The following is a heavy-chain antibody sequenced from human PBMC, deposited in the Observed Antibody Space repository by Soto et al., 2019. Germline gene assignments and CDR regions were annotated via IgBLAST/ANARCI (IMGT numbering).Heavy chain of an antibody. CDR1: GFTFSDYY. D-gene: IGHD2-2*01. J-gene: IGHJ5*02. CDR2: ISSSGSTI. CDR3: ARRVSVVPAAPRGGWFDP. V-gene: IGHV3-11*01. Sequence: QVQLVESGGGLVKPGGSLRLSCAASGFTFSDYYMSWIRQAPGKGLEWVSYISSSGSTIYYADSVKGRFTISRDNAKNSLYLQMNSLRAEDTAVYYCARRVSVVPAAPRGGWFDPWGQGTLVTVSS.